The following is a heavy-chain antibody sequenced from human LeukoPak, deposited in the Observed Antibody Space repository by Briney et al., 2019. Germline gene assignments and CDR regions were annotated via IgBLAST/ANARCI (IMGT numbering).Heavy chain of an antibody. J-gene: IGHJ3*02. CDR1: GGSISSYY. Sequence: SETLSLTCTVSGGSISSYYWSWIRQPPGKGLEWIGYIYYSGSTNYSPSLKSRVTISVDTSKNQFSLKLSSVTAADTAVYYCARVGIRQGAFDIWGQGTMVTVSS. CDR2: IYYSGST. CDR3: ARVGIRQGAFDI. D-gene: IGHD1-26*01. V-gene: IGHV4-59*01.